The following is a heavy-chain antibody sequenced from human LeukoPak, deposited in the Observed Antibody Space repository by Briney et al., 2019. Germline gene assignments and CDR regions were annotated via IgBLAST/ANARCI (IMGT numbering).Heavy chain of an antibody. D-gene: IGHD1-26*01. CDR1: GGTFSSYA. J-gene: IGHJ5*02. CDR3: ASGYSGSYSVTGFDP. V-gene: IGHV1-69*13. Sequence: SVKVSCKASGGTFSSYAISWVRQAPGQGLEWMGGIIPIFGTANYAQKFQGRVTITADESTSTAYMELSSLTSEDTAVYYCASGYSGSYSVTGFDPWGQGTLVTVSS. CDR2: IIPIFGTA.